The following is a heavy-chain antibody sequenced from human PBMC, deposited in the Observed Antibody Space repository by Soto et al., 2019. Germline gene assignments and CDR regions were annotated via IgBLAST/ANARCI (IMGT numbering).Heavy chain of an antibody. D-gene: IGHD3-22*01. CDR2: IYYSGST. J-gene: IGHJ2*01. Sequence: QVQLQESGPGLMKPSETLSLTCTVSGGSISSYCWSWIRQPPGKGLEWIGYIYYSGSTNYNPSLQRRVTLSLDTSKTQFSLTLSSVTAADTAVYYCAREVYYYDNSHWYFDLWGRGTLVTVSS. V-gene: IGHV4-59*01. CDR1: GGSISSYC. CDR3: AREVYYYDNSHWYFDL.